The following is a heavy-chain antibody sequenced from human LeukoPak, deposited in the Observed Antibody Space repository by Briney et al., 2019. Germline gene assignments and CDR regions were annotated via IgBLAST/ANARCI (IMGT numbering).Heavy chain of an antibody. D-gene: IGHD4-17*01. V-gene: IGHV4-39*01. Sequence: SETLSLTCTVSGGSISSSSYYWGWLRQPPGKGLEWIGTVFYSGRTYYNSSLQSRVTISVDTSKNQFSLRLSSVTPAATAIYYCARLSNDYGDYEGHYWGQGTLVTVSP. CDR2: VFYSGRT. J-gene: IGHJ4*02. CDR3: ARLSNDYGDYEGHY. CDR1: GGSISSSSYY.